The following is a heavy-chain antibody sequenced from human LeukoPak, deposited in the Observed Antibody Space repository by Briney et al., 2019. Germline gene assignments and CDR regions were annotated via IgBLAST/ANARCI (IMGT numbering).Heavy chain of an antibody. CDR3: ARGRYCSSSSCYTLGVYYFDF. Sequence: SETLSLTCTVSGGSISSGGYYWSWIRQHPGKGLEWVGYIYYSGSTYYNPSLKSRVTISVDTSKNQFSLKLSSVTAADTAVYYCARGRYCSSSSCYTLGVYYFDFWGQGTLVTVSS. CDR2: IYYSGST. CDR1: GGSISSGGYY. D-gene: IGHD2-2*02. V-gene: IGHV4-31*03. J-gene: IGHJ4*02.